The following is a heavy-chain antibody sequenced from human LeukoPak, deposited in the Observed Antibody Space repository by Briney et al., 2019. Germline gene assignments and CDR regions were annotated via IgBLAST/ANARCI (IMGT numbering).Heavy chain of an antibody. CDR3: ARGNGDFHFDY. CDR1: GGSISSYY. D-gene: IGHD4-17*01. J-gene: IGHJ4*02. Sequence: SETLSLTCTVSGGSISSYYWSWIRQPPGKGLEWIGYIYYSGSTNYNPSLKSRVTISVDTSKNQFSLKLSSVTAADTAVYYCARGNGDFHFDYWGQGILVTVSS. CDR2: IYYSGST. V-gene: IGHV4-59*01.